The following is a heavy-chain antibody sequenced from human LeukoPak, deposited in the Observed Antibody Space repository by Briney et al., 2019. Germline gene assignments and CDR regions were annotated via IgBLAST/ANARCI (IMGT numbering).Heavy chain of an antibody. CDR3: AREPFWSGYYSNLHFDY. J-gene: IGHJ4*02. D-gene: IGHD3-3*01. Sequence: GGSLRLSCAASEFTFSSYNMNWVRQAPGKGLEWGSSISSSSKYIYYADSVKGRFTISRDNAKNSLYLQMNRLRAEDTAVYYCAREPFWSGYYSNLHFDYWGQGTLVTVSS. CDR2: ISSSSKYI. CDR1: EFTFSSYN. V-gene: IGHV3-21*01.